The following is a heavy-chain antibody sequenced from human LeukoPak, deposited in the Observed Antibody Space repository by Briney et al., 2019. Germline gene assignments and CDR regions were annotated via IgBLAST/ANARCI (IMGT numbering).Heavy chain of an antibody. Sequence: PGGSLRLSCAASGFTFSSYAMSWVRQAPGKGLEWVSAISGSGGSTYYADSVKGRFTISRDNAKNSLYLQMSSLRAEDTAVYYCARGVRGVIIDYWGQGTLVTVSS. D-gene: IGHD3-10*02. CDR2: ISGSGGST. CDR1: GFTFSSYA. CDR3: ARGVRGVIIDY. V-gene: IGHV3-23*01. J-gene: IGHJ4*02.